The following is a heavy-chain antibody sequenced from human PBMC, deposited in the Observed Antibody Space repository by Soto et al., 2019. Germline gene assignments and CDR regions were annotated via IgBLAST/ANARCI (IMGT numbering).Heavy chain of an antibody. CDR1: GINFNDYW. Sequence: PGGSLRLSCAASGINFNDYWMSWVRQAPGKGLEWVANIKEDGSSKYYVDSVKGRFTISRDNAKNSLYLQMNSLRAEDTALYYCARQIYDSDTGPNFQYYFDSWGQGTPVTVSS. V-gene: IGHV3-7*03. CDR3: ARQIYDSDTGPNFQYYFDS. D-gene: IGHD3-22*01. CDR2: IKEDGSSK. J-gene: IGHJ4*02.